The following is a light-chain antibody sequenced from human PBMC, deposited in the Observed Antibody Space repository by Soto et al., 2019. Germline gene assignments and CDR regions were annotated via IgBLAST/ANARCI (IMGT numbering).Light chain of an antibody. V-gene: IGLV2-14*03. CDR1: TSDVGRYNF. J-gene: IGLJ1*01. CDR2: DVA. CDR3: SSYTDGTALVDL. Sequence: QSALTQPASVSGSPGQSISISFTGTTSDVGRYNFVSWYPPRPGKAPKLIIYDVASRASGISNRISGPKSGHTASLTISGPQAEYEADYYCSSYTDGTALVDLFGTGTTV.